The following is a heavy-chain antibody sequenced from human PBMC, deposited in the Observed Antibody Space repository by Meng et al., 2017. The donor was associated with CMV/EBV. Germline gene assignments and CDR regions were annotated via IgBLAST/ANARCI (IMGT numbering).Heavy chain of an antibody. V-gene: IGHV4-34*01. Sequence: FSGYYWSWIRQPPGKGLEWIGEIHHSGSTNYNPSLKSRVTISVDTSKNQFSLKLSSVTAADTAVYYCARGWGADIVVVPAAQKIFDYWGQGTLVTVSS. CDR1: FSGYY. D-gene: IGHD2-2*01. CDR3: ARGWGADIVVVPAAQKIFDY. J-gene: IGHJ4*02. CDR2: IHHSGST.